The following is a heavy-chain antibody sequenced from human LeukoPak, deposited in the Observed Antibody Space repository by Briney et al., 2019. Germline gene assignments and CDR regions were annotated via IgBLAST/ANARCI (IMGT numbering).Heavy chain of an antibody. CDR3: ARHDRPHFDY. Sequence: SSETLSLTCAVYGGSFSGYYWSWIRQPPGKGLEWIGEINHSGSTNYNPSLKSRVTISVDTPKNQFSLKLSSVTAADTAVYYCARHDRPHFDYWGQGTLVTVSS. V-gene: IGHV4-34*01. CDR1: GGSFSGYY. D-gene: IGHD3-22*01. J-gene: IGHJ4*02. CDR2: INHSGST.